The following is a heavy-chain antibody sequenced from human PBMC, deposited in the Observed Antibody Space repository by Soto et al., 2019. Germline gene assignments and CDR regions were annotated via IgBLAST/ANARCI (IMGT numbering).Heavy chain of an antibody. CDR3: AREIEDYYGSGGYYNLPLAY. J-gene: IGHJ4*02. CDR2: INPNSGGT. V-gene: IGHV1-2*04. Sequence: QVQLVQSGAEVKKPGASVKVSFKASGYTFTGYYMYWVRQAPGQGLEWVGWINPNSGGTNYAQKFQGWVTMTRDTSINTAYMELSRLRSDDTAIYYCAREIEDYYGSGGYYNLPLAYWGQGTLVTVSS. CDR1: GYTFTGYY. D-gene: IGHD3-10*01.